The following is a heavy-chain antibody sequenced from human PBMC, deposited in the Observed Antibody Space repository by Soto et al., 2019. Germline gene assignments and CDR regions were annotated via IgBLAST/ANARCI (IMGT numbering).Heavy chain of an antibody. CDR2: INHSGST. CDR1: GGSFSGYY. V-gene: IGHV4-34*01. J-gene: IGHJ2*01. CDR3: ARKTRRITIFGVVIMNWYFDL. Sequence: QVQLQQWGAGLLKPSETLSLTCAVYGGSFSGYYWSWIRQPPGKGLEWIGEINHSGSTNYNPSLKSRVTISVDTSKNQFSLKLSSVTAADTAVYYCARKTRRITIFGVVIMNWYFDLWGRGTLVTVSS. D-gene: IGHD3-3*01.